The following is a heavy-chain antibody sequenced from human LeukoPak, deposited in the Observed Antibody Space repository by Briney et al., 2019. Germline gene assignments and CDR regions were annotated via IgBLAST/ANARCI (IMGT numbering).Heavy chain of an antibody. D-gene: IGHD3-22*01. CDR3: AREVSSGYSD. CDR2: INYSGRT. CDR1: GGSINNYY. Sequence: SETLSLTCTVSGGSINNYYWSWIRQPPAKGLEWLAYINYSGRTNYNPSLRSRLTISVDTSKNQFSLNLNSVTAADTAVYYCAREVSSGYSDWGQGTLVTVSS. V-gene: IGHV4-59*12. J-gene: IGHJ4*02.